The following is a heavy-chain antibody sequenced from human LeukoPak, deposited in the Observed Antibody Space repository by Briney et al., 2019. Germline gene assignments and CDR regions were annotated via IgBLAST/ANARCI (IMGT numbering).Heavy chain of an antibody. D-gene: IGHD3-16*01. CDR2: INHSGST. Sequence: SETLSLTCAVYGGSFSGYYWSWIRQPPGKGLEWIGEINHSGSTNYNSSLKSRVTISVDTSKNQFSLKLSSVTAADTAVYYCARDGAHWGQGTLVTVSS. V-gene: IGHV4-34*01. CDR3: ARDGAH. J-gene: IGHJ4*02. CDR1: GGSFSGYY.